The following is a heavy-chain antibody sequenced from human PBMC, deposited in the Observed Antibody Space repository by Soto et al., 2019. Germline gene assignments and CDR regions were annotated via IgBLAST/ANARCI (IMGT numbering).Heavy chain of an antibody. J-gene: IGHJ4*02. Sequence: EVQLVESGGGLVQPGGSLRLSCAASGFTFSNYWMHWVRQAPGKGPVWVSRINTAGSTTNYADSVKGRFTISRDNAKNTLYLQTNSLGAEDTAVYYWARDLGGYASHWGQGTLVTVSS. V-gene: IGHV3-74*01. CDR1: GFTFSNYW. D-gene: IGHD3-16*01. CDR3: ARDLGGYASH. CDR2: INTAGSTT.